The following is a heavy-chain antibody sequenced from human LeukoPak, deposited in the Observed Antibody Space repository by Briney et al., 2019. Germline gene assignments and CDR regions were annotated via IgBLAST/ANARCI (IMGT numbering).Heavy chain of an antibody. CDR2: ISAYNGNT. D-gene: IGHD6-13*01. V-gene: IGHV1-18*01. J-gene: IGHJ4*02. CDR1: GYTFTSYG. Sequence: GASVKVSCKASGYTFTSYGISWVRQAPGQGLEWMAWISAYNGNTNYAQKFQGRVTMTTDTSTSTAYMELRSLRSDDTAVYYCARDPYSSSWYSNPNFDYWGQGTLVTVSS. CDR3: ARDPYSSSWYSNPNFDY.